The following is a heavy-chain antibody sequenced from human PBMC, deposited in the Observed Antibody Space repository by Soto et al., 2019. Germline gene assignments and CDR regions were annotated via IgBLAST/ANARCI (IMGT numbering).Heavy chain of an antibody. D-gene: IGHD3-22*01. J-gene: IGHJ4*02. CDR2: ISCRGSST. CDR1: GLPFISYA. Sequence: PGGPLRLSCAASGLPFISYAMSWVRQAQGKGLERVSAISCRGSSTYYADAEQGRFTISRDNAKNTLYMQMNSLRAEDSAVYYCAKDGYYDSSGYWWSQRIYYFDYWGQGP. V-gene: IGHV3-23*01. CDR3: AKDGYYDSSGYWWSQRIYYFDY.